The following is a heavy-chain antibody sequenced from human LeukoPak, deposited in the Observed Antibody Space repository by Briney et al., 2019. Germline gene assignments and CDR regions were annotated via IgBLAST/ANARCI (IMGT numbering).Heavy chain of an antibody. J-gene: IGHJ5*02. D-gene: IGHD6-19*01. Sequence: NPSETLSLTCTVSGGSISSYYLSWIRQPPGKGLEWIGYIYYSGSTNYNPSLKSRVTISVDTSKNQFSLKLSSVTAADTAVYYCARDDNSSGWYNWFDPWGQGTLVTVSS. V-gene: IGHV4-59*01. CDR3: ARDDNSSGWYNWFDP. CDR1: GGSISSYY. CDR2: IYYSGST.